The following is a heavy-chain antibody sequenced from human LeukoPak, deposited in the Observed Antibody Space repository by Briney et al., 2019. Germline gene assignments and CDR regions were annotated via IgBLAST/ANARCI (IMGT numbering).Heavy chain of an antibody. D-gene: IGHD3-3*01. Sequence: GGSLRLSCAASGFTFSSYGMHWVRQAPGKGLDWVAVIWYDGSNKYYADSVKGRFTISRDNSKNTLYLQMNSLRAEDTAVYYCATAYRFLEWLSPLDYWGQGTLVTVSS. J-gene: IGHJ4*02. CDR3: ATAYRFLEWLSPLDY. CDR2: IWYDGSNK. CDR1: GFTFSSYG. V-gene: IGHV3-33*01.